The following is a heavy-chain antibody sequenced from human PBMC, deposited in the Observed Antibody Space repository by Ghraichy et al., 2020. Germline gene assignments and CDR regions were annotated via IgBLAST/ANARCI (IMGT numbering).Heavy chain of an antibody. J-gene: IGHJ6*02. D-gene: IGHD2-15*01. CDR3: ARDVTFYCEGGSCYTQYGLDV. V-gene: IGHV3-48*02. CDR1: GFTFRSYN. Sequence: GGSLRLSCVASGFTFRSYNMNWVRQAPGKGLEWVSYISISSATEYYADSVKGRFTISRDNAKNTLYLRMNSLRDEDTAVYYCARDVTFYCEGGSCYTQYGLDVWGQGTTVTVPS. CDR2: ISISSATE.